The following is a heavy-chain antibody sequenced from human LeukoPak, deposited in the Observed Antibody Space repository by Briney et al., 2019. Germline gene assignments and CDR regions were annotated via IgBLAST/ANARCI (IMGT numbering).Heavy chain of an antibody. V-gene: IGHV1-8*02. Sequence: ASVKDSCKASGGTFNHYTFIWVRQAPGRGLAWMGWMNPNSGNTGYAQKFQGRVTMTRNTSISTAYMELSSLRSEDTAVYYCASMGIAPYDAFDIWGQGTMVTVSS. CDR1: GGTFNHYT. J-gene: IGHJ3*02. D-gene: IGHD6-13*01. CDR3: ASMGIAPYDAFDI. CDR2: MNPNSGNT.